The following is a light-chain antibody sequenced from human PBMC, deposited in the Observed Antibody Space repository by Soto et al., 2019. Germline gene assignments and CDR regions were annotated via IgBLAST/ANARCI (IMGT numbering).Light chain of an antibody. Sequence: QSVLTQPPSASGSPGQSVTIACTGTSSDVGYYNYVSWYQQPPGKAPKLLICDVSKRPSGVPDRFSGSKSGNTASLTVSGLQAEDEGDYYCSSYAGSNYPYVFGTGTKSPS. CDR2: DVS. J-gene: IGLJ1*01. V-gene: IGLV2-8*01. CDR1: SSDVGYYNY. CDR3: SSYAGSNYPYV.